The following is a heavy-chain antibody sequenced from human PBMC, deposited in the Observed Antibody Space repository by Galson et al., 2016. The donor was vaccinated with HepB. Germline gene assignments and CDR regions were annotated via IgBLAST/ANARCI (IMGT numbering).Heavy chain of an antibody. CDR1: GFSIRNHW. D-gene: IGHD6-13*01. V-gene: IGHV3-7*03. CDR3: ARIAADGSTFDY. CDR2: INQDGSVE. Sequence: SLRLSCAASGFSIRNHWMSWVRQAPGKGREWVANINQDGSVEKYADSVRCPFTVFKYNAKNSVYLQLNRLSAEDTAMFYCARIAADGSTFDYWGQGTLVTVSS. J-gene: IGHJ4*02.